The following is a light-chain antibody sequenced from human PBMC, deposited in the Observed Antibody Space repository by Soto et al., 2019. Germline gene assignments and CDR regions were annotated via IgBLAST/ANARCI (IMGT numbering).Light chain of an antibody. CDR1: QSVRSY. CDR3: QQRSNWLLT. V-gene: IGKV3-11*01. CDR2: DAS. Sequence: EIVLKQSPATLSLSPGERATLSCRASQSVRSYLAWYQQKPGQAPRLLISDASNRATGIPARFSGSGSGTDFPLTISSLEPEDFAVYYCQQRSNWLLTFGGGTKVEIK. J-gene: IGKJ4*01.